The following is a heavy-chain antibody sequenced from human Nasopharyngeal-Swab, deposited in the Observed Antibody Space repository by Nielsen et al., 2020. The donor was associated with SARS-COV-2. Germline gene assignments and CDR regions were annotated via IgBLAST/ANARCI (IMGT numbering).Heavy chain of an antibody. CDR3: ARRVTYYYGSGSSDYGMDV. J-gene: IGHJ6*02. D-gene: IGHD3-10*01. Sequence: GESLNIYCKGSGYSFTSYWISWVRQMHGNGLEWMGRIDPSDSYTNYSPSFLGHVPISADKSISTAYLQWSSLKASDTAMSYCARRVTYYYGSGSSDYGMDVWGQGTTVTVSS. CDR1: GYSFTSYW. V-gene: IGHV5-10-1*01. CDR2: IDPSDSYT.